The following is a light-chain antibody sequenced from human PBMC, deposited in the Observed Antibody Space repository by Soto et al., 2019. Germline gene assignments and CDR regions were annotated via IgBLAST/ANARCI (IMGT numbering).Light chain of an antibody. CDR1: QSVSSSY. Sequence: EFVLTQSPGTLSLSPGERATLSCRASQSVSSSYLAWYQQKPGQAPRLLIYGASSRATGIPDRFSGSGSGTDFTLTISRREPEDFAVYYCQQYGSSPFTFGPGTKVHIK. J-gene: IGKJ3*01. CDR2: GAS. CDR3: QQYGSSPFT. V-gene: IGKV3-20*01.